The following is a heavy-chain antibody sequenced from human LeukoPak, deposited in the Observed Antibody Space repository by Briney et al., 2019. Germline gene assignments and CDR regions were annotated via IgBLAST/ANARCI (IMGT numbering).Heavy chain of an antibody. CDR2: ISGSGGTT. Sequence: PGGSLRLSCAASGFTFTSYAMSWVRQAPGKGLEWVSDISGSGGTTYYADSAKGRFTISRDNSKNTLYLQMNSLRADDTAVYYCAKGVSSAYRDFDCWGQGTLVSVSS. CDR1: GFTFTSYA. D-gene: IGHD3-22*01. CDR3: AKGVSSAYRDFDC. J-gene: IGHJ4*02. V-gene: IGHV3-23*01.